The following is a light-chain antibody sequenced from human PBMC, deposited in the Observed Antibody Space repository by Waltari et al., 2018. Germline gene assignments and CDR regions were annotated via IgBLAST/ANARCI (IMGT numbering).Light chain of an antibody. V-gene: IGLV2-14*03. J-gene: IGLJ2*01. CDR2: DVS. Sequence: QSALTQPASVSGSPGQSITISCTGTNRDVVDFAFASWYPQHPGEAPKLLIYDVSNRPSGVSHRFSGSKSGNTASLTISGLQAEDEADYYCSSYTASRALEVLFGGGTKLTVL. CDR3: SSYTASRALEVL. CDR1: NRDVVDFAF.